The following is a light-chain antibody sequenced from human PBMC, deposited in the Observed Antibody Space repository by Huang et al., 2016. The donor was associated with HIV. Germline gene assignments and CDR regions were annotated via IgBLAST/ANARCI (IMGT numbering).Light chain of an antibody. V-gene: IGKV3-11*01. CDR2: STS. J-gene: IGKJ4*01. Sequence: EIVFTQSPATLSLSPGERATLSCSASQSVGSCLAWYQQSPGQSPSLLIYSTSNRAPGIPARLSGRGCGADFTLTISSVEPEDFAVYYCHQRGDWPLTFGGGTRVEIK. CDR1: QSVGSC. CDR3: HQRGDWPLT.